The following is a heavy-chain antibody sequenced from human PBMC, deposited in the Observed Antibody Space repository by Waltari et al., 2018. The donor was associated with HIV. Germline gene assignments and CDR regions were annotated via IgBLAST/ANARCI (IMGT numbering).Heavy chain of an antibody. Sequence: QVQLVQSGAEVKKPGASVKVSCKASGYTFTSYDINWVRQATGQGLEGLGGMNPNRGNTGYARKFECRVTMTRNTSISTAYMELSSLRSEDTAVYYCARVPPTRYSSSSRPKNWYFDLWGRGPLVTVSS. CDR2: MNPNRGNT. CDR3: ARVPPTRYSSSSRPKNWYFDL. J-gene: IGHJ2*01. CDR1: GYTFTSYD. V-gene: IGHV1-8*01. D-gene: IGHD6-6*01.